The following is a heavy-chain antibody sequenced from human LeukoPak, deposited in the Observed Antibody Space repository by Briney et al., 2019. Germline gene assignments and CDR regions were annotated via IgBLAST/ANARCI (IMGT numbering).Heavy chain of an antibody. CDR3: TTDLDTVAEGFDY. D-gene: IGHD5-12*01. CDR1: GFTFSSYG. V-gene: IGHV3-15*01. CDR2: IKSEIDGGTT. Sequence: NTGGSLRLSCAASGFTFSSYGMSWVRQAPGKGLEWVGRIKSEIDGGTTDYAAPVKGRFTISRDDSKNTLYLQMNSLKTEDTAVYYCTTDLDTVAEGFDYWGQGTLVTVSS. J-gene: IGHJ4*02.